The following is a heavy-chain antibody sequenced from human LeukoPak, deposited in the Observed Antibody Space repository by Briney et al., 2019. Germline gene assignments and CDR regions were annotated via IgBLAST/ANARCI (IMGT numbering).Heavy chain of an antibody. CDR2: MNPNRGNT. CDR3: ARGPLGYYYDSSGYYSYYYYSYMDV. J-gene: IGHJ6*03. Sequence: GASVKVSCKASGYTFTSYDINWVRQATGQGLEWMGWMNPNRGNTGYAQKSQGRVTMTRNTSLSTAYVGLSSLRSEDTAVYYCARGPLGYYYDSSGYYSYYYYSYMDVWGKGTTVTVSS. V-gene: IGHV1-8*01. CDR1: GYTFTSYD. D-gene: IGHD3-22*01.